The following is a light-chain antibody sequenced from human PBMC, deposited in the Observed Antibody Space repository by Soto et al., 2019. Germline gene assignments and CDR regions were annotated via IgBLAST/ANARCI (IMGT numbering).Light chain of an antibody. J-gene: IGKJ4*01. CDR2: DAS. CDR1: QSISSY. V-gene: IGKV3-11*01. Sequence: EIVLTQSPATLSLSPGERATLSCRASQSISSYLGWYQQKPGQAPRLLIYDASNRATGIPARFSGSGSGTDFTLTISSLEPEDFAVYYCQQRSSWPLTLGGGTKVEIK. CDR3: QQRSSWPLT.